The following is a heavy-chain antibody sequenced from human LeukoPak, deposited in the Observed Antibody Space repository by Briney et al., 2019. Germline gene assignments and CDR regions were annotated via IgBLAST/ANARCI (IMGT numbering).Heavy chain of an antibody. V-gene: IGHV4-59*08. CDR1: GGSISGYH. CDR2: IYYSGST. D-gene: IGHD1-26*01. Sequence: SETLSLTCTVSGGSISGYHWTWIRQPPGKGLEWIGYIYYSGSTNYNPSLKSRVTISIDTSRNQVSLRLSSVTAADTAAYYCARQGSGGRSFDVWGQGTMVTVSS. J-gene: IGHJ3*01. CDR3: ARQGSGGRSFDV.